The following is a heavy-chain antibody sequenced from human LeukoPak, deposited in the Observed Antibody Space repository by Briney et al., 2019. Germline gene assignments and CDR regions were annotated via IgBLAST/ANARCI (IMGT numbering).Heavy chain of an antibody. CDR2: ISSGSTYI. Sequence: GGSLRLSCAASGFTFSSYSMNWVRQAPGKGLEWVSSISSGSTYIYYGDSLKGRFTISRDNPKNSLYLQMNGLRAEDTAVYYCARRVASANDAFDIWGQGTMVTVSS. D-gene: IGHD6-13*01. CDR1: GFTFSSYS. CDR3: ARRVASANDAFDI. V-gene: IGHV3-21*01. J-gene: IGHJ3*02.